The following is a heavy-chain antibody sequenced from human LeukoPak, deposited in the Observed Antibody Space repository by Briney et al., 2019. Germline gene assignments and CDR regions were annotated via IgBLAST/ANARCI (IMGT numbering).Heavy chain of an antibody. CDR3: ARGAGWYDY. V-gene: IGHV4-59*11. D-gene: IGHD6-19*01. J-gene: IGHJ4*02. Sequence: SETLSLTCTVSGGSISSHYWSWLRQPPGKGREWVAYIFHSGTTNYNPSLTCRVNISVDTSKNQVSLKLNSVSAADTAVFYCARGAGWYDYWGQGILVTVSS. CDR2: IFHSGTT. CDR1: GGSISSHY.